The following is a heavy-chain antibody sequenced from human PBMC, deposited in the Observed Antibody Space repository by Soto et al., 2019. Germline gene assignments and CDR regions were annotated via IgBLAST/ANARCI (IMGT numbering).Heavy chain of an antibody. CDR2: ISGSGGST. V-gene: IGHV3-23*01. Sequence: GGSLRLSCAASGFTLSSYAMSWVRQAPGKGLEWVSAISGSGGSTYYADSVKGRFTISRDNSKNTLYLQTNSLRAEDTAVYYCAKDAYDSSGYYFYYYYGMDVWGQGTTVTVS. J-gene: IGHJ6*02. CDR3: AKDAYDSSGYYFYYYYGMDV. CDR1: GFTLSSYA. D-gene: IGHD3-22*01.